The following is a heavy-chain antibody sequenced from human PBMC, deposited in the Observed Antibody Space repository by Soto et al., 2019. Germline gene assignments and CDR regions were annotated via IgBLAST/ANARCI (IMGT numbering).Heavy chain of an antibody. Sequence: SDTLSLTSAVSGGSISSSNWWSWVRQPPGKGLEWIGEIYHSGSTNYNPSLKSRVTISVDKSKNQFSLKLSSVTAADTAVYYCARDRGTDEENGMDVWGQGTTVPVSS. D-gene: IGHD3-10*01. CDR2: IYHSGST. V-gene: IGHV4-4*02. CDR3: ARDRGTDEENGMDV. CDR1: GGSISSSNW. J-gene: IGHJ6*02.